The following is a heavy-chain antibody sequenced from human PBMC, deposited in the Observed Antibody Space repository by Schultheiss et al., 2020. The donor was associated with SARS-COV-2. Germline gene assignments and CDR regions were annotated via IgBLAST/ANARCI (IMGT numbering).Heavy chain of an antibody. CDR1: GGSFSGYY. CDR3: AAYRVGGSGRGD. V-gene: IGHV4-34*09. J-gene: IGHJ4*02. Sequence: LRLSCAVYGGSFSGYYWSWIRQHPGKGLEWIGYIFENGDTYYNPSLRTRLTISVDTSKNQFSLTLTSVTAADTAVYYCAAYRVGGSGRGDWGQGALVTVSS. CDR2: IFENGDT. D-gene: IGHD2-15*01.